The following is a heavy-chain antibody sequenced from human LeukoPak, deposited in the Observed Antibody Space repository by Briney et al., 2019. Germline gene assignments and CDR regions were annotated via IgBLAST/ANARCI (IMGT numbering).Heavy chain of an antibody. CDR2: ISWDGGNT. CDR3: AKDNGYGGNPLDY. D-gene: IGHD4-23*01. V-gene: IGHV3-43D*04. J-gene: IGHJ4*02. CDR1: GFIFSSYA. Sequence: GRSLRLSCAASGFIFSSYAMHWVRQAPGKGPEWVSLISWDGGNTYYADSVKGRFTISRDNNKNSLYLQMNSLRAEDTALYYRAKDNGYGGNPLDYWGQGTLVTVSS.